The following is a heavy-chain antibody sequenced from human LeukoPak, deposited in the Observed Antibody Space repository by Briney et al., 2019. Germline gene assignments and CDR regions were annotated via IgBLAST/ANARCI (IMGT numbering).Heavy chain of an antibody. CDR1: GYTLTSYG. D-gene: IGHD1-26*01. J-gene: IGHJ4*02. Sequence: ASVKVSCKASGYTLTSYGISWVRQAPGQGLEWMGWINTYNGNTKYAQKFQGRVTMTTDTSTSTAYMELRSLRSDDTAVYYCARGYSGSTYGDYWGQGTQVTVFS. CDR2: INTYNGNT. V-gene: IGHV1-18*01. CDR3: ARGYSGSTYGDY.